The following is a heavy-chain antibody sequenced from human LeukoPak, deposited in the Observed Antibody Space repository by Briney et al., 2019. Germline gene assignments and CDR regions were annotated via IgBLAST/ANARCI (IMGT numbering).Heavy chain of an antibody. CDR1: GYTFTSYD. V-gene: IGHV1-8*03. CDR3: ARERDYGDYSFDP. CDR2: MNPNSGNT. Sequence: ASVKVSCKASGYTFTSYDINWVRQATGQGLEWMGWMNPNSGNTGYAQKFQGRVTITRNTSISTAYMDLSRLRSDDTAVYYCARERDYGDYSFDPWGQGTLVTVSS. D-gene: IGHD4-17*01. J-gene: IGHJ5*02.